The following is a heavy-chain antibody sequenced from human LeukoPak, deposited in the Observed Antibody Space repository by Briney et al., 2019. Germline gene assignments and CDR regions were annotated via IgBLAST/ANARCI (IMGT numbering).Heavy chain of an antibody. CDR3: ARHWTYHSSGSAFDI. V-gene: IGHV5-51*01. Sequence: GESLKISCKGSGYSFTNYWIGWVRQMPGKGLEWMGIIYPGDSNTRYSPSFQGQVTISVDKSISTAYLQWSCLKASDTAIYYCARHWTYHSSGSAFDIWGQGTMVTVSS. CDR2: IYPGDSNT. J-gene: IGHJ3*02. D-gene: IGHD3-22*01. CDR1: GYSFTNYW.